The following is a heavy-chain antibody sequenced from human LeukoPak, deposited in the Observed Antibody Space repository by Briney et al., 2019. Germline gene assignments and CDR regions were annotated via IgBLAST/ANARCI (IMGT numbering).Heavy chain of an antibody. CDR3: AKDRNGYSSTFDY. Sequence: PGGSLRLSRAASGFTLSSYGMHWIRQAPDKRLEWVAFIRYDGRIKNYADSVKGRFTISRDNAKNTLFLQMNSLRPEDTAVYYCAKDRNGYSSTFDYWGQGTLVTVSS. CDR2: IRYDGRIK. V-gene: IGHV3-30*02. D-gene: IGHD5-18*01. J-gene: IGHJ4*02. CDR1: GFTLSSYG.